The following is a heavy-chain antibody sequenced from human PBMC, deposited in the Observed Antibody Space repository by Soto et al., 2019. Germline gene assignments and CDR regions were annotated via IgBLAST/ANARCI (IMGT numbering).Heavy chain of an antibody. CDR3: ANTLVTGPLFYGMDV. J-gene: IGHJ6*02. V-gene: IGHV3-30*18. CDR1: GFTFSSYG. CDR2: ISNDGSKK. Sequence: VQLVESGGGVVQPGRSLRLSCAASGFTFSSYGMHWVRQAPGKGLEWVAVISNDGSKKHYADSVKGRFTISRDNSKNALYLQMNSLRAEDTAVYYCANTLVTGPLFYGMDVWGQGTTVTVSS. D-gene: IGHD2-21*01.